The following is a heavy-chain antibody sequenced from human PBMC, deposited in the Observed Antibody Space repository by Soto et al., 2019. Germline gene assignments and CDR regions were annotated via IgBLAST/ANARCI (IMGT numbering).Heavy chain of an antibody. Sequence: SETLSLTCTVSGGSVSSSSYYWGWVRQPPGKGLEWIGSVYYSGSTYYNPSLESRVTISVDKCKNQFSLKLMSLSAADPALYYCGRLEGLAPISYYSEYWGQGALHTGSS. CDR2: VYYSGST. V-gene: IGHV4-39*01. CDR3: GRLEGLAPISYYSEY. J-gene: IGHJ4*01. D-gene: IGHD3-9*01. CDR1: GGSVSSSSYY.